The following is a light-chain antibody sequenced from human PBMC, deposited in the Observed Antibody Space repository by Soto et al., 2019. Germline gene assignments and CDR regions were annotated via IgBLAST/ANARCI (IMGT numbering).Light chain of an antibody. CDR3: QQYGSSGT. CDR1: QSVSSNF. CDR2: DTS. V-gene: IGKV3-20*01. J-gene: IGKJ1*01. Sequence: EIVLTQSPGTLSLSPGERVTLSCRASQSVSSNFLAWYQQKPGQAPRLLIYDTSTRATGIPDRFSGSGSGTDFTLTISRLEPEDFAVYYCQQYGSSGTFGQGTKVDIK.